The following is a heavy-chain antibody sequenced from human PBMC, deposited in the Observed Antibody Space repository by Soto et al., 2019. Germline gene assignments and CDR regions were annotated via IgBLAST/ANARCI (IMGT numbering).Heavy chain of an antibody. V-gene: IGHV3-23*01. J-gene: IGHJ6*02. CDR2: ISGSGGST. CDR1: GFTFSSYA. D-gene: IGHD2-15*01. Sequence: GGTLRLSCSASGFTFSSYAMSWVRQAPGKGLEWVSAISGSGGSTYYADSVKGRFTISRDNSKNTLYLQMNSLRAEDTAVYYCAKDATNCSGGSCYGFSYYYYGMDVWGQGTTVTVSS. CDR3: AKDATNCSGGSCYGFSYYYYGMDV.